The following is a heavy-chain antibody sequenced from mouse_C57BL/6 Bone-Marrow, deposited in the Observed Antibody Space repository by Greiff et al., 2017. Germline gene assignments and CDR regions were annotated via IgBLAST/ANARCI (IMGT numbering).Heavy chain of an antibody. V-gene: IGHV5-15*01. CDR2: ISNLEFSL. J-gene: IGHJ2*01. CDR3: ARHESKGDYFDY. CDR1: GFTFSDYG. Sequence: EVKLMESGGGLVQPGGSLKLSCAASGFTFSDYGMAWVRQAPRKGPEWVAFISNLEFSLNYADTVTGRFTISRENAKKTLYMEMNNRRSEDTAMDYYARHESKGDYFDYWGKGTTLTVSS.